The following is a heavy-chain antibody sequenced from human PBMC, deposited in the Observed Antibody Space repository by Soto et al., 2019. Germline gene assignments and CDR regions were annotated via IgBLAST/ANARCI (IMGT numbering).Heavy chain of an antibody. J-gene: IGHJ6*02. CDR3: ARDGSTSWYSYDYHGMDV. D-gene: IGHD5-18*01. Sequence: EVQLVESGGGLVQPGGSLRLSCGASGFTFRTYSLSWVRQVPGQGLEWVANINQDGSEKNYVDSVKGRFTISRDNAKNSLYLQMSSLRAEDTALYYCARDGSTSWYSYDYHGMDVWGQGTTVTVSS. V-gene: IGHV3-7*05. CDR1: GFTFRTYS. CDR2: INQDGSEK.